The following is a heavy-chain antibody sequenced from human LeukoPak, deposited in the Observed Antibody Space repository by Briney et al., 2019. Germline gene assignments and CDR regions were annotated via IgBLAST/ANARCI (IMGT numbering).Heavy chain of an antibody. CDR1: GGSFSGYY. CDR3: ARFTLYYYGSGSLNAYYFDY. Sequence: SETLSLTCAVYGGSFSGYYWSWIRQPPGKGLEWIGEINHSGSTNYNPSLNSRVTISVDTSKNQSSLKLSSVTAADTAVYYCARFTLYYYGSGSLNAYYFDYWGQGTLVTVSS. J-gene: IGHJ4*02. CDR2: INHSGST. V-gene: IGHV4-34*01. D-gene: IGHD3-10*01.